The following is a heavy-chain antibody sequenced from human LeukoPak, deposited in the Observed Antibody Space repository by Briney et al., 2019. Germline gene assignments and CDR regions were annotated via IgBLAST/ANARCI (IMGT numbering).Heavy chain of an antibody. Sequence: GGSLRLSCAASGFTFSSYAMHWVRQAPGKGLEWVAVISYDGSNKYYADSVKGRFTISRDNAKNSLYLQMNSLRAEDTAVYYCARDRDFSYGEPFDYWGQGTLVTVSS. CDR2: ISYDGSNK. D-gene: IGHD5-18*01. CDR1: GFTFSSYA. V-gene: IGHV3-30-3*01. CDR3: ARDRDFSYGEPFDY. J-gene: IGHJ4*02.